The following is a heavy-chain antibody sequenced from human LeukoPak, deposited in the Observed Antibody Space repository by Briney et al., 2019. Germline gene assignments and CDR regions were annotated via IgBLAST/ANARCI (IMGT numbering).Heavy chain of an antibody. Sequence: ASVKVSCKVSGYTLTELSMHWVRQAPGKGLEWMGGFDPEDGETIYAQKFQGRVTMTEDTSTDTAYMELSSLRSEDTAVYYCATGVGSNNWFDPWGQGTLVTVSS. V-gene: IGHV1-24*01. CDR1: GYTLTELS. D-gene: IGHD1-26*01. CDR3: ATGVGSNNWFDP. J-gene: IGHJ5*02. CDR2: FDPEDGET.